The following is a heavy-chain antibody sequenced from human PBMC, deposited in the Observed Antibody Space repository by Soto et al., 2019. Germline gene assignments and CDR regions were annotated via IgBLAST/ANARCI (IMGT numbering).Heavy chain of an antibody. J-gene: IGHJ4*02. V-gene: IGHV4-4*07. CDR3: ARESRSELGTVEY. D-gene: IGHD1-1*01. CDR2: IYASGTT. CDR1: GASISNYY. Sequence: QVRLQESGPGLVKPSETLSLTCTVSGASISNYYWSWIRQPAGKGLECLGRIYASGTTTYNPSLRSRVTMSVDTSKNQFSPNLNSVTAADTAVYYCARESRSELGTVEYWGQGTLFTVSS.